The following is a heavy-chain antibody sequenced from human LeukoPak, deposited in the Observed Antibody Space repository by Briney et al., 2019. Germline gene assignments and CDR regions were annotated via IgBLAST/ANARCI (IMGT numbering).Heavy chain of an antibody. D-gene: IGHD3-3*01. CDR3: ARGQSRTYYDFWSGYLNWFDP. Sequence: ASVKVSCKASGYTFTGYYMHWVRQAPGQGLEWMGWINPNSGGTNYAQKFQGRVTMTRDTSIGTAYMELSRLRSDDTAVYYCARGQSRTYYDFWSGYLNWFDPWGQGTLVTVSS. CDR1: GYTFTGYY. V-gene: IGHV1-2*02. CDR2: INPNSGGT. J-gene: IGHJ5*02.